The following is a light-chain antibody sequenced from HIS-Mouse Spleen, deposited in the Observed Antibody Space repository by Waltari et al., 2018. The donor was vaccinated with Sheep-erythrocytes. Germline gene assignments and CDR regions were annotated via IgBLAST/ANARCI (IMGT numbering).Light chain of an antibody. Sequence: SYELTQPPSVSVSPGQTASLTCSGDKLGDKYACWYQQKPGHSPGLVNYQDSKRPPGIPERFSGSNSGNTATLTISGTQAMDEADYYCQAWDSSTVVFGGGTKLTVL. J-gene: IGLJ2*01. CDR2: QDS. V-gene: IGLV3-1*01. CDR3: QAWDSSTVV. CDR1: KLGDKY.